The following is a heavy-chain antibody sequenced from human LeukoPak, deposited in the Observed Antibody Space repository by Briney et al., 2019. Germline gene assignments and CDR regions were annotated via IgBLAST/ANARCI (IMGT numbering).Heavy chain of an antibody. CDR3: ARPYYYDSSGYYSLYFDY. V-gene: IGHV4-39*01. D-gene: IGHD3-22*01. J-gene: IGHJ4*02. Sequence: SETLSLTCTVSGGSISSSSYYWGWIRQPPGKGLEWIGSIYYSGSTYYNPSLKSRVTISVDTSKNQFSPKLSSVTAADTAVYYCARPYYYDSSGYYSLYFDYWGQGTLVTVSS. CDR1: GGSISSSSYY. CDR2: IYYSGST.